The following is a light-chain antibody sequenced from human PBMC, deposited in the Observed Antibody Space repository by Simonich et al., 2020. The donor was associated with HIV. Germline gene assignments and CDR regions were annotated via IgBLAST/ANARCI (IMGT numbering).Light chain of an antibody. J-gene: IGKJ4*01. CDR3: QQYYSTPQLT. Sequence: DIQMTQSPSSLFASVGDRVTITCRASQGISNSLTWYQQKPETAPKVLLYAAARLESGVPSRFSCSGSGTDYTLTIRSLQPEDFATYYCQQYYSTPQLTFGGGTKVEIK. CDR2: AAA. V-gene: IGKV1-NL1*01. CDR1: QGISNS.